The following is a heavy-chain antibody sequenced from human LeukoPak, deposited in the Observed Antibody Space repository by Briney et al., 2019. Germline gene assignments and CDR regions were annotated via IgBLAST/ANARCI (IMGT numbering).Heavy chain of an antibody. CDR3: ARTTAAATFDY. V-gene: IGHV4-4*07. CDR2: IFASEST. CDR1: GGSISSYY. Sequence: SEPLSLTCTVSGGSISSYYWSWIRQPAGKGLEWIGRIFASESTNYNPSLKSRVTMSVDTSKNQFSLKLSSVTAADTAVYYCARTTAAATFDYWGQGTLVTVSS. D-gene: IGHD6-13*01. J-gene: IGHJ4*02.